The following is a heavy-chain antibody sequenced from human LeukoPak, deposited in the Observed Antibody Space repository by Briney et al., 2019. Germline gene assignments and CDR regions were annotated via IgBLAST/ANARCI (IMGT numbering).Heavy chain of an antibody. CDR3: AVFPVVAILTNGFDY. J-gene: IGHJ4*02. CDR1: GYTFTNYG. D-gene: IGHD2-15*01. CDR2: ISAYNGNP. Sequence: ASVKVSCKASGYTFTNYGINWVRQAPGQGLEWMGWISAYNGNPNYAQKFRGRVTMTTDTSASTAYMDLRSLRSDDTAVYYCAVFPVVAILTNGFDYWGQGTLVTVSS. V-gene: IGHV1-18*01.